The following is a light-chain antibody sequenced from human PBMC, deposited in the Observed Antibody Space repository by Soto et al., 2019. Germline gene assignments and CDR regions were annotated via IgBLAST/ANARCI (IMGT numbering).Light chain of an antibody. Sequence: EIQMTQSPSTLSACVGDKVTITCRASQSISSWLAWYQQKPGKAPKLLIYDASSLESGVPSRFSGSGSGTEFTLTISSLQPDDFATYYCQQYNSYWTFGQGTKVDI. J-gene: IGKJ1*01. V-gene: IGKV1-5*01. CDR2: DAS. CDR1: QSISSW. CDR3: QQYNSYWT.